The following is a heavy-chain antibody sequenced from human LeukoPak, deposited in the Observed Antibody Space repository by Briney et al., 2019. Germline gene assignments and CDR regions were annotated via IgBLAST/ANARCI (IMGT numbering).Heavy chain of an antibody. J-gene: IGHJ4*02. Sequence: SETLSLTCAVYGGSFSGYYWSWIRQPPGKGLEWIGEINHSGSTNYNPSLKSRVTISVDTSKNQFPLKLSSVTAADTAVYYCARGGAIFGVVISGELDYWGQGTLVTVSS. CDR3: ARGGAIFGVVISGELDY. CDR2: INHSGST. D-gene: IGHD3-3*01. CDR1: GGSFSGYY. V-gene: IGHV4-34*01.